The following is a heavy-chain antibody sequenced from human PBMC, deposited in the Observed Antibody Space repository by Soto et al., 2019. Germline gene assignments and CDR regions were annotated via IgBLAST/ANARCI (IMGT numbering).Heavy chain of an antibody. CDR1: GGSISSSNW. J-gene: IGHJ4*02. D-gene: IGHD6-13*01. Sequence: LSLTCAVSGGSISSSNWWSWVRQPPGKGLEWIGEIYHSGSTNYNPSLKSRVTISVDKSKNQFSLKLSSVTAADTAVYYCASGYSSRWYFHYYFDYWGQGTLVTVSS. V-gene: IGHV4-4*02. CDR3: ASGYSSRWYFHYYFDY. CDR2: IYHSGST.